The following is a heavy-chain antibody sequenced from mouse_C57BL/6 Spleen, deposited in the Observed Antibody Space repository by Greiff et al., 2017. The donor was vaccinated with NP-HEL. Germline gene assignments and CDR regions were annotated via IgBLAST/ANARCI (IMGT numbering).Heavy chain of an antibody. CDR2: IYPSDSET. CDR1: GYTFTSYW. V-gene: IGHV1-61*01. Sequence: VQLQQPGAELVRPGSSVKLSCKASGYTFTSYWMDWVKQRPGQGLEWIGNIYPSDSETHYNQKFKDKATLTVDKSSSTAYMQLSSLTSEDSAVYYCARRYGSSYTYYFDYWGQGTTLTVSS. J-gene: IGHJ2*01. D-gene: IGHD1-1*01. CDR3: ARRYGSSYTYYFDY.